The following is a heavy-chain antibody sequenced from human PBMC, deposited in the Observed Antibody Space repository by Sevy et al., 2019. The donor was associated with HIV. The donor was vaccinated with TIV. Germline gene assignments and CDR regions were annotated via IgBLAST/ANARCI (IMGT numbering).Heavy chain of an antibody. V-gene: IGHV3-30*18. J-gene: IGHJ4*02. Sequence: GGSLRLSCGASGFTFSSYGMHWVRQAPGKGLDWVALISYDGRKIYYADSVKGRFTISRDNSKNTLYLEMNSLRGGDTAVYYCAKDETSYNDYHSAFFDYWGQGTLVTVSS. CDR1: GFTFSSYG. CDR3: AKDETSYNDYHSAFFDY. D-gene: IGHD4-17*01. CDR2: ISYDGRKI.